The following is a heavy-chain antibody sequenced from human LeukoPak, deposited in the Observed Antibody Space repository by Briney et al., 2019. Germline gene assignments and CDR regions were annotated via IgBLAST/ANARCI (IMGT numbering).Heavy chain of an antibody. V-gene: IGHV2-5*01. CDR2: IYWNDDK. J-gene: IGHJ3*02. Sequence: ESGPTLVKPTQTLTLTCTFSGFSLSTSGVGVGWIRQPPGKALEWLALIYWNDDKRYSPPLKSRLTITKDTSKNQVVLTMTNMDPVDTATYYCAHLQEDNWNYDHDAFDIWGQGTMVTVSS. D-gene: IGHD1-7*01. CDR1: GFSLSTSGVG. CDR3: AHLQEDNWNYDHDAFDI.